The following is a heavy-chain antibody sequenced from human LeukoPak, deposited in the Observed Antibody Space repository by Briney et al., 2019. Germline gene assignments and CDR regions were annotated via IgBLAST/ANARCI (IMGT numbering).Heavy chain of an antibody. CDR1: GGSISTFY. V-gene: IGHV4-59*01. J-gene: IGHJ5*02. Sequence: SETLSLTCTVSGGSISTFYWNWIRQPPGKGLEWIGYIYHRGDTRYNPSLKSRVTISVDTSKSQFSLKVSSVTAADTAVYYCARGGYSGSDWTTWGQGNLVTVSS. D-gene: IGHD5-12*01. CDR3: ARGGYSGSDWTT. CDR2: IYHRGDT.